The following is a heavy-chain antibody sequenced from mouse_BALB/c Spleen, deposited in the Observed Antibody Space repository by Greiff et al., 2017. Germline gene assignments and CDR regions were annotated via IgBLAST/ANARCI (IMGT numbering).Heavy chain of an antibody. CDR2: ISYSGST. V-gene: IGHV3-2*02. J-gene: IGHJ4*01. CDR1: GYSITSDYA. CDR3: ARGYYGSRGAPYAMDY. D-gene: IGHD1-1*01. Sequence: EVKLLESGPGLVKPSQSLSLTCTVTGYSITSDYAWNWIRQFPGNKLEWVGYISYSGSTSYNPSLKSRISITRDTSKNQFFLQLNSVTTEDTATYYCARGYYGSRGAPYAMDYWGQGTSVTVSS.